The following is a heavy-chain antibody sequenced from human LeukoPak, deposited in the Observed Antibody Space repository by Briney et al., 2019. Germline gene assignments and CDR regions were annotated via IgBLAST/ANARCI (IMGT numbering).Heavy chain of an antibody. CDR3: ARETGGSYYRALDY. Sequence: SSETLSLTCTVSGGSISTYYWSWIRQPAGKGLEWIGRIYTSGSTNYNSSLKSRVTMSVDTSKNQFSLNLSSVTAADTAVYYCARETGGSYYRALDYWGQGTLVTVSS. J-gene: IGHJ4*02. CDR2: IYTSGST. D-gene: IGHD1-26*01. CDR1: GGSISTYY. V-gene: IGHV4-4*07.